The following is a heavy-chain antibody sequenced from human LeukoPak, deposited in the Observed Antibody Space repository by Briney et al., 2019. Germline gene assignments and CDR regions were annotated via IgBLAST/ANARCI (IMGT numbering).Heavy chain of an antibody. Sequence: SETLSLTCAVYGGSFSGYYWSWIRQPPGKGLEGIGEINHSGSTNYNPSLKSRVTISVDTSKNQFSLKLSSVTAADTAVYYCARGRYYDFWSGYYTTNPYYYGMDVWGQGTTVTVSS. J-gene: IGHJ6*02. CDR2: INHSGST. CDR1: GGSFSGYY. CDR3: ARGRYYDFWSGYYTTNPYYYGMDV. V-gene: IGHV4-34*01. D-gene: IGHD3-3*01.